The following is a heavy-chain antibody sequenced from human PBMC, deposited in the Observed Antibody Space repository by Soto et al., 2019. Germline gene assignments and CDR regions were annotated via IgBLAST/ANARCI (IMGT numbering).Heavy chain of an antibody. J-gene: IGHJ6*02. CDR1: GFSFRNYA. CDR3: VKAFYSGYPPYYYAMDV. Sequence: GGSLRLSCSASGFSFRNYAMYWVRQAPGKGLEYVSVISSNGGSTYYADSVKGRFTISRDNSENTLYLQMSNLRAGDTALYYCVKAFYSGYPPYYYAMDVWGQGTTVTVSS. V-gene: IGHV3-64D*08. CDR2: ISSNGGST. D-gene: IGHD5-12*01.